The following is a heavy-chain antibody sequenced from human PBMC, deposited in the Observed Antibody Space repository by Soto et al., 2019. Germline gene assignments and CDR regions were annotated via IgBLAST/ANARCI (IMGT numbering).Heavy chain of an antibody. Sequence: SSETLSLTCTVSGGSISSGDYYWSWIRQPPGKGLEWIGYIYYSGSTYYNPSLKSRVTISVDTSKNQFSLKLSSVTAADTAVYYCARGVVRNYVFDYWGQGTLVTVSS. CDR1: GGSISSGDYY. CDR2: IYYSGST. CDR3: ARGVVRNYVFDY. D-gene: IGHD1-7*01. V-gene: IGHV4-30-4*01. J-gene: IGHJ4*02.